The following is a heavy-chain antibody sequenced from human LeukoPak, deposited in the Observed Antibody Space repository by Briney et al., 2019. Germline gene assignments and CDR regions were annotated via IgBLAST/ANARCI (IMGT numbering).Heavy chain of an antibody. D-gene: IGHD3-3*01. J-gene: IGHJ6*02. CDR2: IRSKANGGTT. V-gene: IGHV3-49*04. Sequence: GGSLRLSCTASGFTLGDYAMSRVRQAPGKGLEWVGFIRSKANGGTTEYAASVRGRFTISRDDPKSIAYMQMNSLKTEDTAVYYCTRARGRFLEWVYYGMDVWGQGTTVTVSS. CDR3: TRARGRFLEWVYYGMDV. CDR1: GFTLGDYA.